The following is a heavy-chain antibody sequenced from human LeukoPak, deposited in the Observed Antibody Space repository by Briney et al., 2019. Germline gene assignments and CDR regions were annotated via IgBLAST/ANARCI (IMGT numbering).Heavy chain of an antibody. CDR2: IYYSGST. V-gene: IGHV4-30-4*01. D-gene: IGHD2-15*01. J-gene: IGHJ4*02. CDR1: GGSISSGDYY. Sequence: MSSETLSLTCTVSGGSISSGDYYWSWIRQPPGKGLEWIGYIYYSGSTYYNPSLKSRVTISVDTSKNQFSLKLSSVTAADTAAYYCARGYRSGGSCYSSSDPHFDYWGQGTLVTVSS. CDR3: ARGYRSGGSCYSSSDPHFDY.